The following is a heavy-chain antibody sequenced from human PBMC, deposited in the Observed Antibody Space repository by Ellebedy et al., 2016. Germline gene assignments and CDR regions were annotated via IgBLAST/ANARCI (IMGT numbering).Heavy chain of an antibody. CDR1: GYTFTSYA. CDR2: IIPLYGIV. D-gene: IGHD2-15*01. V-gene: IGHV1-69*13. Sequence: ASVKVSCKASGYTFTSYAISWVRQAPGQGLEWVGGIIPLYGIVNSAQKFQGRVTITADESTNTAYMELSSLRSEDTAVYYCAREDCSGGSCYSSGVDYGMDVWGQGTTVTVSS. CDR3: AREDCSGGSCYSSGVDYGMDV. J-gene: IGHJ6*02.